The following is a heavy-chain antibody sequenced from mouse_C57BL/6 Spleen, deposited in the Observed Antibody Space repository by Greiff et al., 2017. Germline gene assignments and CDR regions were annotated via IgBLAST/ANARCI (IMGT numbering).Heavy chain of an antibody. CDR2: INYDGSST. CDR1: GFTFSDYY. Sequence: EVNVVESEGGLVQPGSSMKLSCTASGFTFSDYYMAWVRQVPEKGLEWVANINYDGSSTYYLDSLKSRFIISRDNAKNILYLQMSSLKSEDTATYYCARGNPYAMDYWGQGTSVTVSS. D-gene: IGHD2-1*01. V-gene: IGHV5-16*01. J-gene: IGHJ4*01. CDR3: ARGNPYAMDY.